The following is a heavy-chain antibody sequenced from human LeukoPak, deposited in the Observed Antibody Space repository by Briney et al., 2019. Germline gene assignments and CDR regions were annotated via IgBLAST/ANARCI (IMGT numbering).Heavy chain of an antibody. CDR1: GGTFSSYA. V-gene: IGHV1-69*04. CDR2: IIPILGIA. J-gene: IGHJ4*02. CDR3: ARKGRPGRGPHYFDY. D-gene: IGHD3-10*01. Sequence: SVKVSCKASGGTFSSYAISWMRQAPGQGLEWMGRIIPILGIANYAQKFQGRVTITADKSTSTAYMELSSLRSEDTAVYYCARKGRPGRGPHYFDYWGQGTLVTVSS.